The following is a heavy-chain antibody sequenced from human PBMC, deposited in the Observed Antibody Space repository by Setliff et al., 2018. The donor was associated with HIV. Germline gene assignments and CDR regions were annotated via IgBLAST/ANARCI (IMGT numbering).Heavy chain of an antibody. CDR2: ISTKADGETT. D-gene: IGHD1-7*01. CDR1: GVGFSYDW. J-gene: IGHJ4*02. CDR3: TTGYNWNYDLPFDY. V-gene: IGHV3-15*07. Sequence: PGGSLRLSCAAYGVGFSYDWMNWVCQPPGKGLVWVGRISTKADGETTDYATPVKGRFTISRDDSKNTLYLQMNILKTEDTAVYYCTTGYNWNYDLPFDYWGQGTLVTVSS.